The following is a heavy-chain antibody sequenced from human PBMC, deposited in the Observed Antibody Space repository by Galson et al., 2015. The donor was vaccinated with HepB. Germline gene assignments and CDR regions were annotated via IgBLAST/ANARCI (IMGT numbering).Heavy chain of an antibody. CDR3: ARASSGDQGLDFDY. CDR2: INPNTGGT. CDR1: GYTFTAYY. J-gene: IGHJ4*02. Sequence: SVKVSCKASGYTFTAYYMHWVRQAPGQGLEWMGRINPNTGGTNYAQNFQGRVTMTRDTSISTAYMELSRLRSDDTVVYYCARASSGDQGLDFDYWGQGTLITVSS. D-gene: IGHD7-27*01. V-gene: IGHV1-2*05.